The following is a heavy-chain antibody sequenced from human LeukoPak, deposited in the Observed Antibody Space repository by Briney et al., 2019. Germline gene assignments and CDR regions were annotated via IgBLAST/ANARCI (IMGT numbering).Heavy chain of an antibody. J-gene: IGHJ4*02. D-gene: IGHD4-17*01. CDR3: ARGESFPVTTFY. CDR2: ITANGGTT. Sequence: GGSLRLSCAASGFTFSNYGMNWVRQAPGKGLEWVSGITANGGTTYYADSVKGRFTISRDNAKNSLYLQMNSLRAEDTAVYYCARGESFPVTTFYWGQGTLVTVSS. CDR1: GFTFSNYG. V-gene: IGHV3-23*01.